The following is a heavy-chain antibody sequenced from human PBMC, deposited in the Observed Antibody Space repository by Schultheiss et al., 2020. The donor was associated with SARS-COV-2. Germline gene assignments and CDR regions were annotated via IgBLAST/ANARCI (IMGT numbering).Heavy chain of an antibody. Sequence: SETLSLTCAVYGGSFSGYYWSWIRQPPGKGLEWIGEINHSGSTNYNPSLKSRVTMSVDTSKNQFSLKLSSVTAADTAVYYCARDQRYCSGGSCYVRGRHGMDVWGQGTTVTVSS. CDR1: GGSFSGYY. D-gene: IGHD2-15*01. CDR2: INHSGST. J-gene: IGHJ6*02. V-gene: IGHV4-34*01. CDR3: ARDQRYCSGGSCYVRGRHGMDV.